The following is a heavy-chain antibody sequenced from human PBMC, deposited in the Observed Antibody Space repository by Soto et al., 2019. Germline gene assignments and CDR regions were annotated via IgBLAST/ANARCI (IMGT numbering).Heavy chain of an antibody. CDR1: GYTFTSYD. CDR2: MNPNSGNT. V-gene: IGHV1-8*01. Sequence: ASVKVSCKASGYTFTSYDINWVRQATGQGLEWMGWMNPNSGNTGYAQKFQGRVTMTRDTSTSTAYMELRSLRSDDTAVYYCARAVDYGDYPFDYWGQGTLVTVSS. CDR3: ARAVDYGDYPFDY. D-gene: IGHD4-17*01. J-gene: IGHJ4*02.